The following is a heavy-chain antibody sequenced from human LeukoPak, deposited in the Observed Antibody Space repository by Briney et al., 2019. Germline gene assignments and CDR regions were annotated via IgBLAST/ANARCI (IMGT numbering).Heavy chain of an antibody. CDR2: ISYDGSNK. J-gene: IGHJ4*02. CDR1: GFTFSSYG. Sequence: PGRSLRLSCAASGFTFSSYGMHWVRQAPGKGLEWVAVISYDGSNKYYADSVKGRFTISRDNSKNTLYLQMNSLRAEDTAVYYCAKDRSEMNYFDYWGQGTLVTVSS. D-gene: IGHD3-16*02. V-gene: IGHV3-30*18. CDR3: AKDRSEMNYFDY.